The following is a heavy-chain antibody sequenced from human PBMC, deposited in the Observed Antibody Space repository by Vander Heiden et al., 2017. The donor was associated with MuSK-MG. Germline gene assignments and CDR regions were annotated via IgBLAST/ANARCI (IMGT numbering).Heavy chain of an antibody. CDR3: ARVGTVANFDY. CDR2: IYYSRST. J-gene: IGHJ4*02. Sequence: STSGYYWGWVRQSPGKGLEWIGSIYYSRSTYYNPSLKSRVAISEDPSKNQFSLKVNSVTAADTAVYYCARVGTVANFDYWGQGTLVTVSS. CDR1: STSGYY. V-gene: IGHV4-39*07. D-gene: IGHD2-21*01.